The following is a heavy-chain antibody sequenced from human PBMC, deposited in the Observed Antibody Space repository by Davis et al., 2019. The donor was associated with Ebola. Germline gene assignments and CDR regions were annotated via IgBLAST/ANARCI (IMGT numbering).Heavy chain of an antibody. J-gene: IGHJ5*02. CDR2: IYPGDSDT. V-gene: IGHV5-51*01. CDR3: ARPPYCSGGSCTNWFDP. D-gene: IGHD2-15*01. CDR1: GYGFTNYW. Sequence: GGSLRLSCKNSGYGFTNYWIGWVRQMPGRGLEWMGIIYPGDSDTRYSPSFQGQVTISADKSISTAYLQWSSLKASDTAVYYCARPPYCSGGSCTNWFDPWGQGTLVTVSS.